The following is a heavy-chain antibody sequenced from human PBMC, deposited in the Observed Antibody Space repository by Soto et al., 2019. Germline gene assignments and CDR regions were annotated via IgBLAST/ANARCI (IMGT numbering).Heavy chain of an antibody. J-gene: IGHJ6*02. CDR3: AREAYCSSTSCYTLGMDV. Sequence: QVQLQESGPGLVKPSQTLSLTCTVSGGSISSGGYYWSWIRQHPGKGLEWIGYIYYSGSTYYNPSLKSRVTISVDTSKNQFSLKLSSVTAADTAVYYCAREAYCSSTSCYTLGMDVWGQGTTVTVS. D-gene: IGHD2-2*02. CDR2: IYYSGST. CDR1: GGSISSGGYY. V-gene: IGHV4-31*03.